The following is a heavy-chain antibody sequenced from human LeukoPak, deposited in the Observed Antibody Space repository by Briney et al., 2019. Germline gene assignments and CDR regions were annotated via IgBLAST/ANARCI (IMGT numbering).Heavy chain of an antibody. V-gene: IGHV4-39*07. CDR1: GGSISSSSYY. Sequence: SETLSLTCTVSGGSISSSSYYWGWIRQPPGKGLEWIGSIYYSGSTYYNPSLKSRVTISVDTSKNQFSLKLSSVTAADTAVYYCARSLVEQPPDYWGQGTLVTVSS. J-gene: IGHJ4*02. D-gene: IGHD6-13*01. CDR3: ARSLVEQPPDY. CDR2: IYYSGST.